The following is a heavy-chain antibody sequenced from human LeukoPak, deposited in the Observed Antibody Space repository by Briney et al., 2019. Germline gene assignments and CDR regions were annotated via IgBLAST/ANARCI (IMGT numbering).Heavy chain of an antibody. D-gene: IGHD3-10*01. CDR1: GFTFRSYW. J-gene: IGHJ4*02. CDR2: IKQDGGEK. Sequence: GGSLRLSCAASGFTFRSYWMSWVRQAPGKGLEWVANIKQDGGEKTYVDSVKGRFTVSRDDAKNSLYLQMNSLRAEDTAVYYCVRTYYGSGSYYGYWGQGTLVTASS. CDR3: VRTYYGSGSYYGY. V-gene: IGHV3-7*04.